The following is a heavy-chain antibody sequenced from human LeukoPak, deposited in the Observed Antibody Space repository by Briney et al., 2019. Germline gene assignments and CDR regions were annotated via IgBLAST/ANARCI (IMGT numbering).Heavy chain of an antibody. J-gene: IGHJ4*02. D-gene: IGHD3-22*01. CDR2: IFYSGST. V-gene: IGHV4-39*07. CDR1: GGSISSSSYY. CDR3: ARDPHYYDSSGYSY. Sequence: SETLSLTCTVPGGSISSSSYYWGWIRQPPGKGLECIGSIFYSGSTYYNPSLKSRVTISVDTSKNQFSLKLSSVTAADTAVYYCARDPHYYDSSGYSYWGQGTLVTVSS.